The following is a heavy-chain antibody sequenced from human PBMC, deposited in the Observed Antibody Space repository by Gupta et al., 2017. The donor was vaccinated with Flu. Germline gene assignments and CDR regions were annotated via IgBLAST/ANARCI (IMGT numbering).Heavy chain of an antibody. J-gene: IGHJ4*02. CDR2: ISGSGGST. V-gene: IGHV3-23*01. CDR3: AKRPGGYSSSWSPIEMYYFDY. CDR1: GFTFSSYA. D-gene: IGHD6-13*01. Sequence: EVQLLESGGGLVQPGGSLRLSCAASGFTFSSYAMSWVRQAPGKGLEWVSAISGSGGSTYYADSVKGRFTISRDNSKNTLYLQMNSLRAEDTAVYYCAKRPGGYSSSWSPIEMYYFDYWGQGTLVTVSS.